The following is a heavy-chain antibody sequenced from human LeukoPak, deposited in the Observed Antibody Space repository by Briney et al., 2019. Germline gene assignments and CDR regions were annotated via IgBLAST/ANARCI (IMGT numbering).Heavy chain of an antibody. CDR1: GFTFSSYW. V-gene: IGHV3-74*01. CDR3: AKAQDGDYVDY. Sequence: GGSLRLSCAASGFTFSSYWMYWVRQAPGKGLVWVSRIDGDGSTTTYADSVKGRFTVSRDNSKSTLYLQMNSLRAEDTAVYYCAKAQDGDYVDYWGQGTLVTVSS. D-gene: IGHD4-17*01. CDR2: IDGDGSTT. J-gene: IGHJ4*02.